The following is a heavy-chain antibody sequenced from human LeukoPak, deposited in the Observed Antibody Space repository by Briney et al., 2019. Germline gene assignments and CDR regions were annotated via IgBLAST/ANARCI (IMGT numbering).Heavy chain of an antibody. Sequence: GGSLRLSCAASGFTFSSYSMNWVRQAPGKGLEWVSSISSSSSYIYYADSVKGRFTISRDNAKNSLYLQMNSLRAEDTAVYYCARGPRGSGSYGFDYWGQGTLVTVSS. D-gene: IGHD3-10*01. V-gene: IGHV3-21*01. J-gene: IGHJ4*02. CDR3: ARGPRGSGSYGFDY. CDR2: ISSSSSYI. CDR1: GFTFSSYS.